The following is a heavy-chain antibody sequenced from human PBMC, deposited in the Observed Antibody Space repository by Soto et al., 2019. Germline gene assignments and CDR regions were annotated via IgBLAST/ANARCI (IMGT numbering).Heavy chain of an antibody. CDR3: AKDIVHPYDYGAPRRGGAFDI. Sequence: GGSLRLSCAASGFTFDDYAMHWVRQAPGKGLEWVSGISWDSGSIGYADSVKGRFTISRDNAKNSLYLQMNSLRAEDTALYYCAKDIVHPYDYGAPRRGGAFDIWGQGTMVTVSS. D-gene: IGHD4-17*01. CDR1: GFTFDDYA. V-gene: IGHV3-9*01. CDR2: ISWDSGSI. J-gene: IGHJ3*02.